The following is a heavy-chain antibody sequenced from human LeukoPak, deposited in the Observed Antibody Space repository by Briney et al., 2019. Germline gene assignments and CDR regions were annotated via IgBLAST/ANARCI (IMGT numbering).Heavy chain of an antibody. CDR1: GGSISSYY. J-gene: IGHJ4*02. Sequence: SETLSLTCTVSGGSISSYYWTWIRQPPGKGLEWIGYIYYSGSTNYNPSLKSRVSISVDTSNNQFSLQLNSVTAADTAVYYCARRSTNGPPYYLEYWGQGTPVTVSS. D-gene: IGHD1/OR15-1a*01. CDR3: ARRSTNGPPYYLEY. CDR2: IYYSGST. V-gene: IGHV4-59*08.